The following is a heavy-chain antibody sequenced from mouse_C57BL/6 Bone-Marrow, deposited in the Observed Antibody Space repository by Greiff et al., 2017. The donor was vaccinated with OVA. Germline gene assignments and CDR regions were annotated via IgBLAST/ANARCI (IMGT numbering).Heavy chain of an antibody. J-gene: IGHJ2*01. V-gene: IGHV1-55*01. CDR1: GYTFTSYW. Sequence: QVQLQQPGAELVKPGASVKMSCKASGYTFTSYWITWVKQRPGQGLEWIGDIYPGSGSTNYNEKFKSKATMTVDTSSSTAYMQLSSLTSEDSAVYYCARVRAYYYGSSLYYFDYWGQGTTLTGSS. CDR3: ARVRAYYYGSSLYYFDY. D-gene: IGHD1-1*01. CDR2: IYPGSGST.